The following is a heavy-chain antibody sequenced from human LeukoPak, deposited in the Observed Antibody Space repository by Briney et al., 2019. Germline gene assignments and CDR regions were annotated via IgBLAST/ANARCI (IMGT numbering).Heavy chain of an antibody. Sequence: GSLRLSCAASGFTFSSYSMNWVRQPPGKGLEWIGSIYYSGSTYYNPSLKSRVTISVDTSKNQFSLKLSSVTAADTAVYYCARRNVLMVYAIDYWGQGTLVTVSS. CDR3: ARRNVLMVYAIDY. D-gene: IGHD2-8*01. CDR2: IYYSGST. V-gene: IGHV4-39*01. J-gene: IGHJ4*02. CDR1: GFTFSSYSMN.